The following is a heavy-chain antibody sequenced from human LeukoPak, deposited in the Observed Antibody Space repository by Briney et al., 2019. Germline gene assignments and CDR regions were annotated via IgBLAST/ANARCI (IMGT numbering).Heavy chain of an antibody. CDR1: GGSFSGYY. CDR2: IYNSGST. V-gene: IGHV4-59*01. Sequence: PSETLSLTCAVYGGSFSGYYWSWLRQPPGKGLEWIGYIYNSGSTNYNPSLKSRVTISVDTSKNQFSLELSSVTAADTAVYYCARDSSQEGFDYWGQGTLVTVSS. D-gene: IGHD6-6*01. J-gene: IGHJ4*02. CDR3: ARDSSQEGFDY.